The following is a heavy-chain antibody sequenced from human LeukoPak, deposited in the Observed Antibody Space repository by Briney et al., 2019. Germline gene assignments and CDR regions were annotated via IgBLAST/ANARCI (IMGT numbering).Heavy chain of an antibody. CDR1: GGSISSSSSC. CDR2: ICYSGST. D-gene: IGHD3-10*01. CDR3: AREKQGGSGSPPIDY. V-gene: IGHV4-39*02. J-gene: IGHJ4*02. Sequence: SETLSLTCTVSGGSISSSSSCWGWIRQPPGKGLEWIGSICYSGSTYHNPSLKSRLTMSVDTSKNQFSLRLSFVTAADTAMYYCAREKQGGSGSPPIDYWGQGTPVTVSS.